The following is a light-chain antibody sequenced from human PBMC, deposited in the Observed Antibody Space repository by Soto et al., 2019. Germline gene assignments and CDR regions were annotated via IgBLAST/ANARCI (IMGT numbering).Light chain of an antibody. CDR2: GVT. Sequence: QSALAQPASVSGSPGQSITISCTGTSSDIGSYNYISWYQQYPDKGPKLIIYGVTNRPSGVSNRFSGSKSGYTASLTISGLQAEDEADYYCCSYTTNTAYVFGTGTKVTVL. CDR3: CSYTTNTAYV. V-gene: IGLV2-14*03. CDR1: SSDIGSYNY. J-gene: IGLJ1*01.